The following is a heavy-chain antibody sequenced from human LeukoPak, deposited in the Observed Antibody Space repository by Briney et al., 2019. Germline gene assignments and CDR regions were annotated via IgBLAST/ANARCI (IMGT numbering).Heavy chain of an antibody. Sequence: ASVRVSCKSSGYTLSDYGFTWVRQAPGQGLEWMGWISGFNGKTNYAVRVQDRLTLTTDTSTNTTTLDLRGLRPDDTAMYYCARVGSSGEFDLWGQGTLLTVSS. CDR2: ISGFNGKT. CDR1: GYTLSDYG. J-gene: IGHJ5*02. CDR3: ARVGSSGEFDL. V-gene: IGHV1-18*01. D-gene: IGHD6-13*01.